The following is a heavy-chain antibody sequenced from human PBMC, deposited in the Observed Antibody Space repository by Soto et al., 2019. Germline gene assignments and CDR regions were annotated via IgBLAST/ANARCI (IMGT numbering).Heavy chain of an antibody. Sequence: EVQLVESGGGLVQPGGSLKLSCAASGFTFSGSAMHWVRQASGKGLEWVGRIRSKANSYATAYAASMKGRFTISRDDSKKTAYLQMNSLKTEETAVYYCTGLSTEIRFNYWGQGTLGTVSS. CDR2: IRSKANSYAT. J-gene: IGHJ4*02. CDR1: GFTFSGSA. CDR3: TGLSTEIRFNY. D-gene: IGHD4-17*01. V-gene: IGHV3-73*01.